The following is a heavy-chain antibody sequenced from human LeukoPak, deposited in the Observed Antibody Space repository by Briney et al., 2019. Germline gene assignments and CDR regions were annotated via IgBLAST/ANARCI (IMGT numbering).Heavy chain of an antibody. D-gene: IGHD3-22*01. V-gene: IGHV3-23*01. CDR1: GFTFSSYA. CDR3: AKDLRYDGDGYNFLGPLDY. Sequence: GGSLRLSCAASGFTFSSYAMSWVRQAPGKGLEWVSAISGSGGSTYYADSVKGRFTISRDNSKNTLYLQINGLRAEDTAVYYCAKDLRYDGDGYNFLGPLDYWGQGTLVTVSS. J-gene: IGHJ4*02. CDR2: ISGSGGST.